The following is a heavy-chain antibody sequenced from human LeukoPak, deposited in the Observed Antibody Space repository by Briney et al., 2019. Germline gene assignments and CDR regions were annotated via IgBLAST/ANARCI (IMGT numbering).Heavy chain of an antibody. Sequence: ASVKVSCKVSGYTLTELSMHWVRQAPGKGLEWMGGFDPEDGETIYAQKFQGRVTMIEDTSTDTAYMELSSLRSEDTAVYYCATEGPAAINYWGQGTLVTVSS. D-gene: IGHD2-2*01. V-gene: IGHV1-24*01. CDR2: FDPEDGET. CDR3: ATEGPAAINY. J-gene: IGHJ4*02. CDR1: GYTLTELS.